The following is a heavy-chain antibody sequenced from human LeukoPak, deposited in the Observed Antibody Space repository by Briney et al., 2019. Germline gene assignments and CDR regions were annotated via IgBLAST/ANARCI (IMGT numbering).Heavy chain of an antibody. CDR2: ISWDSGSR. CDR3: AKALPGSYDFWSGFDY. CDR1: GFTFDDYA. D-gene: IGHD3-3*01. J-gene: IGHJ4*02. Sequence: GGPLRLFCAASGFTFDDYAMLWVRQAPGKGLEWVSGISWDSGSRGYADSVKGRFTISRDNAKNSLYLQMNSLRADDTALYYCAKALPGSYDFWSGFDYWGQGTLVTVSS. V-gene: IGHV3-9*01.